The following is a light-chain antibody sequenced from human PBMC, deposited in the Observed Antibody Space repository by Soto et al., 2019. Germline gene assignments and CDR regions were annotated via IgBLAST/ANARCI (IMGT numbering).Light chain of an antibody. J-gene: IGKJ2*01. CDR3: HQYFSALYT. V-gene: IGKV4-1*01. Sequence: DIVMTQSPESLAVSLGERATINCKSSQSLLDTSNNKNSVAWYQQKPGQPPKLLIYWASAGQSGVPDRFSGTGSGTDFILTISNLQAADAAVYYCHQYFSALYTFGQGTKLEI. CDR2: WAS. CDR1: QSLLDTSNNKNS.